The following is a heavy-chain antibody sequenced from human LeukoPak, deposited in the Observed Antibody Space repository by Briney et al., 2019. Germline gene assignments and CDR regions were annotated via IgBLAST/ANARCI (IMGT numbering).Heavy chain of an antibody. Sequence: PGGSLRLSCAASGFTFSSYSMNWVRQAPGKGLEWVSSISSSSSYIYYADSVKGRFTISRDNAKNSLYLQMNSLRAEDTAVYYCARYSSSWDLYYFDYWGQGTLVTVSS. CDR2: ISSSSSYI. J-gene: IGHJ4*02. V-gene: IGHV3-21*01. D-gene: IGHD6-13*01. CDR3: ARYSSSWDLYYFDY. CDR1: GFTFSSYS.